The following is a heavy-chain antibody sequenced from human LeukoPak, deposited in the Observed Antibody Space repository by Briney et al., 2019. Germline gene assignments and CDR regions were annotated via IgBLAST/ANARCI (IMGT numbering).Heavy chain of an antibody. J-gene: IGHJ6*02. CDR1: GGSISSSSYY. D-gene: IGHD2-21*02. CDR3: ARASDPYCGGDWATCYYGMDV. V-gene: IGHV4-31*03. CDR2: IYYSGST. Sequence: SETLSLTCTVSGGSISSSSYYWGWIRQHPGKGLEWIGYIYYSGSTYYNPSLKSRVTISVDTSKNQFSLKLSSVTAADTAVYYCARASDPYCGGDWATCYYGMDVWGQGTTVTVSS.